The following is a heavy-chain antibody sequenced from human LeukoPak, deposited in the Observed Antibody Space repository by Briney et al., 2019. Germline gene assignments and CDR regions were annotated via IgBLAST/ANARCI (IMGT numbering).Heavy chain of an antibody. J-gene: IGHJ6*03. CDR2: FYYSGGT. Sequence: PSETLSLTCSVSGDSSSSYSLSWIRQRPEKGLEWIGSFYYSGGTDYIPSLVSRLTIYMDTSKTQLSLRLRSVTAANTAVYYCASADKFYYYMDVWGKGTPVTVSS. V-gene: IGHV4-59*01. CDR3: ASADKFYYYMDV. CDR1: GDSSSSYS.